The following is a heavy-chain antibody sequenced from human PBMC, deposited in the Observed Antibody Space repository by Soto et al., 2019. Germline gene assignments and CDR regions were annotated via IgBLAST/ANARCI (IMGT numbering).Heavy chain of an antibody. D-gene: IGHD6-19*01. V-gene: IGHV3-33*03. CDR2: IWHDGSQR. J-gene: IGHJ4*02. CDR1: GFSFSSYG. Sequence: QVQLVESGGGVVQPGRSLRLSCAASGFSFSSYGMHWVRQAPGKGLEWVAVIWHDGSQRYYEDSVTGRFTISRANSNNALSWQMNSLRGEDTAGYFCARSSVLLLDYWGRGTLVPVSS. CDR3: ARSSVLLLDY.